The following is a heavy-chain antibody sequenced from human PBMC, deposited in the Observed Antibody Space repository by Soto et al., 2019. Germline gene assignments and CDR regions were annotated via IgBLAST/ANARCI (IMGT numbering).Heavy chain of an antibody. Sequence: EVQLVESGGGLVQPGGSLRLSCAASGFTFTTSWMHWVRQAPEKGLVCVSHINSDGSTTTYADSVSGRFTISRDNAQNTVYLQMTSLRVADTAVYYCARDRDYGMDVWGQGTTVIVSS. J-gene: IGHJ6*02. CDR3: ARDRDYGMDV. CDR2: INSDGSTT. CDR1: GFTFTTSW. D-gene: IGHD3-10*01. V-gene: IGHV3-74*01.